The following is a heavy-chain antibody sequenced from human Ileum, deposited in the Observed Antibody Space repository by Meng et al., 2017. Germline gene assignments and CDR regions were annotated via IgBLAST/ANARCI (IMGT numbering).Heavy chain of an antibody. J-gene: IGHJ4*02. Sequence: QVQLQESGPGLVRPSETLSLICAVSGGSVSSSGYQWGWIRQPPGKGLEWIGYASTNYNPSPKSRVTISVDTSKNQFSLKLTSVTAADTAVYYCARDHWGSLDYWGQGVLVTVSS. CDR1: GGSVSSSGYQ. D-gene: IGHD7-27*01. CDR2: AST. CDR3: ARDHWGSLDY. V-gene: IGHV4-61*08.